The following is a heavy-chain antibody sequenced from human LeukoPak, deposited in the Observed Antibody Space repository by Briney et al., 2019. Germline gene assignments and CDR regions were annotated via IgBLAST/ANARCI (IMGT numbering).Heavy chain of an antibody. J-gene: IGHJ6*03. V-gene: IGHV3-23*01. CDR2: ISGSGGST. D-gene: IGHD6-19*01. CDR1: GFTFSSYA. Sequence: GGSLRLSCAASGFTFSSYAMSWVRQAPGKGLEWVSAISGSGGSTYYADSVKGRFTISRDNSKNTLYLQMNSLRAEDTAVYYCAKSSSYSSGWYRVDYYYYYMDVWGKGTTVTVSS. CDR3: AKSSSYSSGWYRVDYYYYYMDV.